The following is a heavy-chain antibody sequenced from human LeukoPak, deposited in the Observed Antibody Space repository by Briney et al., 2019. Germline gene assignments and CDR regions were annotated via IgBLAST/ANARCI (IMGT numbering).Heavy chain of an antibody. J-gene: IGHJ5*02. Sequence: SETLSLTCTVSGGSISSRTYYWGWIRQPPGKGLEWIGSIYYSGSTYYNPSLKSRVTISVDTSKNQFSLKLSSVTAADTAVYYCAKQDNMVGATVWWFDPWGQGTLVTVSS. D-gene: IGHD1-26*01. CDR2: IYYSGST. V-gene: IGHV4-39*01. CDR3: AKQDNMVGATVWWFDP. CDR1: GGSISSRTYY.